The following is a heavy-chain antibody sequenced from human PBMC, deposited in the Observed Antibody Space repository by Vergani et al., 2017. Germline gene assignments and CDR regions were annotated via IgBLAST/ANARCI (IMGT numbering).Heavy chain of an antibody. D-gene: IGHD3-10*01. CDR1: GYTFFNYG. CDR2: IRADNGDT. Sequence: QVQLVQSGPEMKQPGASVKVSCKASGYTFFNYGVNWIRRAPGQGFEWLGWIRADNGDTRYAPRHHDRVTLTTDSSTSTAYMELRSLKSDDTAVYYCTRCGTYYYGSGSYYVFEYWGQGTLVTVSS. V-gene: IGHV1-18*04. J-gene: IGHJ4*02. CDR3: TRCGTYYYGSGSYYVFEY.